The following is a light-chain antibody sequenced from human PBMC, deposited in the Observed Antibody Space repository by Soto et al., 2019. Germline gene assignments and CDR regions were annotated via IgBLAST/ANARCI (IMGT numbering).Light chain of an antibody. CDR1: SSNIGSNA. V-gene: IGLV1-44*01. J-gene: IGLJ1*01. CDR3: AAWDDSLRALYV. CDR2: DDD. Sequence: QTVVTQPPSASRTPGQRVTISCSGGSSNIGSNAVNWYQQLPGTAPELLIYDDDQRPSGVPDRFSGSKSGTSASLAISGLQSEDEGDYYCAAWDDSLRALYVFGTGTKLTVL.